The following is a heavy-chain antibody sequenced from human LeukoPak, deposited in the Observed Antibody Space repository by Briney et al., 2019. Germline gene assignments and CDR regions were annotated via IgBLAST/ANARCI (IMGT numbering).Heavy chain of an antibody. CDR2: IKQDGSEK. CDR3: ARDKIVGATNFDY. D-gene: IGHD1-26*01. J-gene: IGHJ4*02. CDR1: GFTFSNYW. V-gene: IGHV3-7*03. Sequence: GGSLRLSCAAPGFTFSNYWMSWVRQAPGKGLEWVANIKQDGSEKYYVDSVKGRFTISRDNAKNSLYLQMNSLRAEDTAVYYCARDKIVGATNFDYWGQGTLVTVSS.